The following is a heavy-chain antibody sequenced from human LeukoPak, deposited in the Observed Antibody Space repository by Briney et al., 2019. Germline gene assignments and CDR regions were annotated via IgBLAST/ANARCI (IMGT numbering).Heavy chain of an antibody. J-gene: IGHJ4*02. CDR1: GFTFGDYS. V-gene: IGHV3-49*04. CDR3: TTSGVIAARPQYFDY. Sequence: GRSLCLSCAVSGFTFGDYSLSWVRQAPGKGLEWVGFIRSKAYGGTTEYAASVKGRFPISRDDSKSIAYLQMNSLKTEDTAVYYCTTSGVIAARPQYFDYWGQGTLVTVSS. CDR2: IRSKAYGGTT. D-gene: IGHD6-6*01.